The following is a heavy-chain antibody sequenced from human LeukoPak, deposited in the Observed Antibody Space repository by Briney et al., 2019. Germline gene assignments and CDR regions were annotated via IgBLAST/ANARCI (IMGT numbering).Heavy chain of an antibody. V-gene: IGHV4-34*01. Sequence: SETLSLTCAVYGGSFSGYCWSWIRQPPGKGLEWIGEINHSGSTNYNPSLKSRVTISVDTSKNQFSLKLSSVTAADTAVYYCAREVMGGSSWYGSDYWGQGTLVTVSS. CDR2: INHSGST. CDR1: GGSFSGYC. CDR3: AREVMGGSSWYGSDY. D-gene: IGHD6-13*01. J-gene: IGHJ4*02.